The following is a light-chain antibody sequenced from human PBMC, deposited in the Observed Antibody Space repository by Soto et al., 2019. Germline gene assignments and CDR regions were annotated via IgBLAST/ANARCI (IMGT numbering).Light chain of an antibody. CDR2: GAT. CDR3: QQYGSSPLT. Sequence: EIVLTQSPGPLSLSPGDRATLSCRASQSVSFSYLAWYQQKAGQAPRLLIYGATSRATGIPDRFSGSESGTDFTLTISRLEPEDVAVYYCQQYGSSPLTFGGGTKVEIK. J-gene: IGKJ4*01. V-gene: IGKV3-20*01. CDR1: QSVSFSY.